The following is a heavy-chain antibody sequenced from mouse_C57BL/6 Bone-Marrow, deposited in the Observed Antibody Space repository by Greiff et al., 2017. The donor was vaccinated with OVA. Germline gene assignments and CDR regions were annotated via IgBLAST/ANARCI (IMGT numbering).Heavy chain of an antibody. CDR3: ARAQIITTVVDY. CDR2: ISYDGSN. V-gene: IGHV3-6*01. Sequence: EVQLQESGPGLVKPSQSLSLTCSVTGYSITSGYYWNWIRQFPGNKLEWMGYISYDGSNNYNPSLKNRISITRDTSKNQFFLKLNSVTTEDTATYYCARAQIITTVVDYWGQGTTLTVSS. J-gene: IGHJ2*01. D-gene: IGHD1-1*01. CDR1: GYSITSGYY.